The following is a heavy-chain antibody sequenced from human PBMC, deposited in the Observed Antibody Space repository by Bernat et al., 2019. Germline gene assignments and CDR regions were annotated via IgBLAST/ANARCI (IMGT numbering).Heavy chain of an antibody. CDR2: ISGGSSYI. D-gene: IGHD3-10*01. CDR1: GFTFSSYS. Sequence: EVQLVESGGGLVKPGGSLRLSCVGSGFTFSSYSMNWVRQAPGKGLEWVSSISGGSSYIYYAEYMKGRVTVSRDNAKHSLYLQMDSLRAEDTAVYFCARGPLGEPPHDYWGQGTLVTVSS. V-gene: IGHV3-21*01. CDR3: ARGPLGEPPHDY. J-gene: IGHJ4*02.